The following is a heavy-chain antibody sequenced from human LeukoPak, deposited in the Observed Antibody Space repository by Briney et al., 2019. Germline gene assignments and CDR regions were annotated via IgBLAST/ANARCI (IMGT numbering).Heavy chain of an antibody. CDR3: ARADPYYYDSSGYEAKKTYYFDY. CDR2: INPNSGGT. CDR1: GYTFTGYY. Sequence: ASVKVSCKASGYTFTGYYMHWVRQAPGQGLEWMGWINPNSGGTNYAQKFQGRVTMTRNTSISTAYMELSSLGSEDTAVYYCARADPYYYDSSGYEAKKTYYFDYWGQGTLVTVSS. V-gene: IGHV1-2*02. J-gene: IGHJ4*02. D-gene: IGHD3-22*01.